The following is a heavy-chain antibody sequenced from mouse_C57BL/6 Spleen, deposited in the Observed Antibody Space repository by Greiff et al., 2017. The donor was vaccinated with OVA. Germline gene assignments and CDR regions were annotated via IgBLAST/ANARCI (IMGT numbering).Heavy chain of an antibody. CDR3: TRGEDYYGSRYAMDY. Sequence: EVKLVESGEGLVKPGGSLKLSCAASGFTFSSYAMSWVRQTPEKRLEWVAYISSGGDYIYYADTVKGRFTISRANARNTLYLQLSSLKSEDTAMYYCTRGEDYYGSRYAMDYWGQGTSVTVSS. V-gene: IGHV5-9-1*02. D-gene: IGHD1-1*01. J-gene: IGHJ4*01. CDR2: ISSGGDYI. CDR1: GFTFSSYA.